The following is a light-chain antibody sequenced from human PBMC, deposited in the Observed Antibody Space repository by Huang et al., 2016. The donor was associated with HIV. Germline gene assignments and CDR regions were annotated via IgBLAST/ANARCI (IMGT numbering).Light chain of an antibody. CDR1: QSISTY. J-gene: IGKJ5*01. CDR3: QQSYSALSS. CDR2: SAS. V-gene: IGKV1-39*01. Sequence: IQMTQSPTSLSASVGDRVSIACRASQSISTYLNWYQKKPGKAPKLFISSASALHSGVPSRCSGSGAGKDFTLTIRCLQLDDFATYYCQQSYSALSSFGPGTRL.